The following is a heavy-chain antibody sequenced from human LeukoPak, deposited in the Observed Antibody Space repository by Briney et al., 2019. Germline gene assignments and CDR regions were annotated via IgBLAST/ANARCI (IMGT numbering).Heavy chain of an antibody. CDR2: ISSSSSYI. CDR1: GFTFSSYS. J-gene: IGHJ6*04. D-gene: IGHD3-9*01. Sequence: TGGSLRLSCAASGFTFSSYSMNWVRQAPGKGLEWVSSISSSSSYIYYADSVKGRFTISRDNAKNSLYLQMNSLRAEDTAVYYCARELLEAQNYDILTGNYYYGMDVWGKGTTVTVSS. CDR3: ARELLEAQNYDILTGNYYYGMDV. V-gene: IGHV3-21*04.